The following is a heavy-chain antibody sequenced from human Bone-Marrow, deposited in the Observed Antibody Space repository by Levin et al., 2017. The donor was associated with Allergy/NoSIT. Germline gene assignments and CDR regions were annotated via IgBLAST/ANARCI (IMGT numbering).Heavy chain of an antibody. Sequence: GESLKISCVASGFTFSDSAFYWVRQAPGKGLDWVATISNDGINKYSADSVRGRFTISRDNSKNTVYLQMNSLRPEDTAVYYCARGRSILGYFDYWGQGTLVTVSS. CDR2: ISNDGINK. J-gene: IGHJ4*02. V-gene: IGHV3-30-3*01. CDR3: ARGRSILGYFDY. CDR1: GFTFSDSA. D-gene: IGHD3-9*01.